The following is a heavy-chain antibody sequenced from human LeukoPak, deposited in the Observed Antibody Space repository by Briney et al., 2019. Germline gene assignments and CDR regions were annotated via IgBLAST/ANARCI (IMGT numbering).Heavy chain of an antibody. CDR1: GFTVSSNY. J-gene: IGHJ1*01. V-gene: IGHV3-53*01. D-gene: IGHD2-21*02. CDR3: ASLAYCGGDCYSGTYFQH. Sequence: GGSLRLSCAASGFTVSSNYMSWVRQAPGKGLEWVSVIYSGGSTYYAASVKGRFTISRDNSKNTLYLQMNSLRAEDTAVYYCASLAYCGGDCYSGTYFQHWGQGTLVTVSS. CDR2: IYSGGST.